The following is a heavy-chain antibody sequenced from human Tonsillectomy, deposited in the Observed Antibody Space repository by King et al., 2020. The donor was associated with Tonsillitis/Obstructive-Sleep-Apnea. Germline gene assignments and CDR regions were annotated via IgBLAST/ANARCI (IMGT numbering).Heavy chain of an antibody. CDR2: ISSSSSYI. CDR3: AREVVVPAALTFYYYYYMDV. V-gene: IGHV3-21*01. Sequence: VQLVESGGGLVKPGGSLRLSCAASGFTFSSYSMNWVRQAPGKGLEWVSSISSSSSYIYYADSVKGRFTISRDNAKNSLYLQMNSLRAEDTAVYYCAREVVVPAALTFYYYYYMDVWGKGTPVTVSS. J-gene: IGHJ6*03. D-gene: IGHD2-2*01. CDR1: GFTFSSYS.